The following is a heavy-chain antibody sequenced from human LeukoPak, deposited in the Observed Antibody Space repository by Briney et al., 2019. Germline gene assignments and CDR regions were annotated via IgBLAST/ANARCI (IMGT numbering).Heavy chain of an antibody. CDR2: ISSSSSYI. J-gene: IGHJ4*02. CDR1: GFTFSSYS. D-gene: IGHD2-2*02. CDR3: AREGCSSTSCYTSVY. V-gene: IGHV3-21*01. Sequence: PGGSLRLSCAASGFTFSSYSMNWVRQAPGKGLEWVSSISSSSSYIYYADSVKGRFTISRDNAKNSLCLQMNSLRAEDTAVYYCAREGCSSTSCYTSVYWGQGTLVTVSS.